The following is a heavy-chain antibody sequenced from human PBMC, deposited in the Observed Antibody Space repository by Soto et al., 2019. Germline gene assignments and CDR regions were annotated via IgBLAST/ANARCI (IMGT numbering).Heavy chain of an antibody. V-gene: IGHV3-11*01. CDR3: ARDDDYGGTNNWFDP. Sequence: QVQLVESGGDFVKPGGSLRLSCAASGFTFRDYYMSWIRQAPGKGLECISYISGSGSSTYYADSVKGRFTVSRDNAKNSLYLQMNSLRAEDTAVYYCARDDDYGGTNNWFDPWGQGTLVTVSS. CDR1: GFTFRDYY. CDR2: ISGSGSST. J-gene: IGHJ5*02. D-gene: IGHD4-17*01.